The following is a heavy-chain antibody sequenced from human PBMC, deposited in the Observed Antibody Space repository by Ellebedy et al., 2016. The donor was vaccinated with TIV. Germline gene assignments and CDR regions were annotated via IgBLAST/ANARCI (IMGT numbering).Heavy chain of an antibody. CDR2: IYHGGST. CDR3: ARWEGRRCFDH. CDR1: GDSIISSNR. D-gene: IGHD1-26*01. J-gene: IGHJ4*02. Sequence: MPSETLSLTCAVSGDSIISSNRWSWVRQSPGKRMEWIGEIYHGGSTSYNPSLKSRVTISVDKSKNQFSLNLRSMTAADTAVYYCARWEGRRCFDHWGQGTLVTVSS. V-gene: IGHV4-4*02.